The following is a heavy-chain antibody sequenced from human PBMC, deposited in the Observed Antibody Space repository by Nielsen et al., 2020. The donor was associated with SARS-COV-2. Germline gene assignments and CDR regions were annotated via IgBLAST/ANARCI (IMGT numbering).Heavy chain of an antibody. V-gene: IGHV5-51*01. J-gene: IGHJ4*02. CDR2: IFPGDSGT. CDR3: ARRGLDF. Sequence: GESLKISCHGSGYSFTNYYIAWVRQMPGKGLEWMGLIFPGDSGTRYSPSFEGRVTMSVGRSRNTAYLQWNSLEASDTAMYYCARRGLDFWGQGTLVTVSS. CDR1: GYSFTNYY.